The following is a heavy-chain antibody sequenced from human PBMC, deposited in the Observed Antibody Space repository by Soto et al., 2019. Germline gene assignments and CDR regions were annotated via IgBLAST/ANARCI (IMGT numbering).Heavy chain of an antibody. CDR2: IYYSGST. V-gene: IGHV4-59*01. Sequence: SETLSLTCTVSGGSISSYYWSWIRRPPWKGLEWIGYIYYSGSTNYNPSLKSRVTISVDTSKNQFSLKLSSVTAADTAVYYCARGGDYYGSGSYYNPFDYWGQGTLVTVSS. J-gene: IGHJ4*02. CDR3: ARGGDYYGSGSYYNPFDY. D-gene: IGHD3-10*01. CDR1: GGSISSYY.